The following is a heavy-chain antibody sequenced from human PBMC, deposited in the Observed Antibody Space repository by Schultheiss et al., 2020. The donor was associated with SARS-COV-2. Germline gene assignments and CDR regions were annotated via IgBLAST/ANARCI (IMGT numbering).Heavy chain of an antibody. V-gene: IGHV3-9*01. Sequence: GGSLRLSCAASGFTFSNAWMSWVRQAPGKGLEWFSGISWNSGSIGYADSVKGRFTISRDNAKNSLYLQMNSLRAEDTALYYCAKGPDSSSWLNWFDPWGQGTLVTVSS. CDR1: GFTFSNAW. CDR2: ISWNSGSI. J-gene: IGHJ5*02. D-gene: IGHD6-13*01. CDR3: AKGPDSSSWLNWFDP.